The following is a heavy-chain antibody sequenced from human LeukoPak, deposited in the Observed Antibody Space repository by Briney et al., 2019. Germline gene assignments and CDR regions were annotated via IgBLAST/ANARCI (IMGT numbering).Heavy chain of an antibody. CDR3: ARGLPWIRPEFDY. D-gene: IGHD5-18*01. CDR1: GDSVSSNSAA. CDR2: TYYRSKWYN. J-gene: IGHJ4*02. V-gene: IGHV6-1*01. Sequence: SQTLSLTCVISGDSVSSNSAAWNWIRQSPSRGLEWLGRTYYRSKWYNDYALSVRSRITINPDTSKNQFSLKLSSVTAADTAVYYCARGLPWIRPEFDYWGQGTLVTVSS.